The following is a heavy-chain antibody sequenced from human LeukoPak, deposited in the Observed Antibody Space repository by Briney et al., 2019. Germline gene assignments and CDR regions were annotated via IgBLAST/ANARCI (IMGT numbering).Heavy chain of an antibody. D-gene: IGHD6-19*01. CDR2: ISGSGGDT. J-gene: IGHJ4*02. V-gene: IGHV3-23*01. CDR3: ATSSGWYPKYFDY. Sequence: GGSLRLTCAASGFTFSSYPMSWVRQAPGKGLEWVSAISGSGGDTYYADSVKGRFTISRDNSKNTLYLQMNSLRAEDTALYYCATSSGWYPKYFDYWGQGTLVTVSS. CDR1: GFTFSSYP.